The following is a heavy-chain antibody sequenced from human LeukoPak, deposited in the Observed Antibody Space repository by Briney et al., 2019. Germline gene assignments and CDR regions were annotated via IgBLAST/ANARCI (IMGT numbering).Heavy chain of an antibody. D-gene: IGHD6-13*01. CDR1: GFTFSSYG. V-gene: IGHV3-33*01. CDR3: ARDYGVYSSSWYVFDY. Sequence: GGSLRLSCAASGFTFSSYGMHWVRQAPGKGLEWVAVIWYDGSNKYYADSVKGRFTISRDNSKNTLYLQMNSLRAEDTAVYYCARDYGVYSSSWYVFDYWGQGTLVTVSS. CDR2: IWYDGSNK. J-gene: IGHJ4*02.